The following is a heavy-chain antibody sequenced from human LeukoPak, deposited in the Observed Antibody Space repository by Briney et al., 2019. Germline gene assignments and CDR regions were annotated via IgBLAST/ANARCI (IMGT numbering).Heavy chain of an antibody. CDR2: IYPGDSDT. CDR1: GYRFTSYW. CDR3: ARHVGESSGWPFDY. J-gene: IGHJ4*02. V-gene: IGHV5-51*01. D-gene: IGHD3-22*01. Sequence: KPGESLKISCKDSGYRFTSYWIGWVRQMPGKGLEWMGIIYPGDSDTRYSPSLQGQVTISADKSISTAYLHWSSLKASDTAMYYCARHVGESSGWPFDYWGQGTLVTVSS.